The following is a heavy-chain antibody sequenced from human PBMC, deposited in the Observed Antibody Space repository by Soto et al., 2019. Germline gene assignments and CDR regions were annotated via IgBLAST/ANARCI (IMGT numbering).Heavy chain of an antibody. J-gene: IGHJ6*02. D-gene: IGHD3-22*01. Sequence: QVQLVESGGGVVQSGGSLTLSCVGSGFTFIDYGMHWVRKAPGKGLEWLTFISFDEAKDKYYSAPVRGRFSISRDNSRDTLSLQMNSLRSDDTAVYYCAKGTYGGSAPYDYGMDVWGQGTTVTVSS. V-gene: IGHV3-30*18. CDR2: ISFDEAKDK. CDR1: GFTFIDYG. CDR3: AKGTYGGSAPYDYGMDV.